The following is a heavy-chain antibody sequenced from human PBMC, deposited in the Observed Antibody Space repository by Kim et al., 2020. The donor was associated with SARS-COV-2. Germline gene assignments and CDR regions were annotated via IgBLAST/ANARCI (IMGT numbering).Heavy chain of an antibody. V-gene: IGHV3-7*03. CDR2: IKQDGSEK. D-gene: IGHD3-22*01. Sequence: GGSLRLSCAASGFTFSSYWMSWVRQAPGKGLEWVANIKQDGSEKYYVDSVKGRFTISRDNAKNSLYLQMNSLRAEDTAVYYCARESITMIVDNWFDPWGQGTLVTVSS. J-gene: IGHJ5*02. CDR1: GFTFSSYW. CDR3: ARESITMIVDNWFDP.